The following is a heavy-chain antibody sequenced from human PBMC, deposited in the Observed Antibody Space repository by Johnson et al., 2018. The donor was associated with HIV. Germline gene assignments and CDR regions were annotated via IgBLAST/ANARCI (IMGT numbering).Heavy chain of an antibody. D-gene: IGHD1-26*01. CDR3: AKSEWELALGAFDI. CDR1: GFTFSSYW. Sequence: VQLVESGGGLVQPGGSLRLSCAASGFTFSSYWMSWVRQAPGKGLEWVANIKQDGSEKYYVDSVKGRFTISRDNAKNSLYLQMNSLRAEDTALYYCAKSEWELALGAFDIWGQGTMVTVSS. V-gene: IGHV3-7*05. J-gene: IGHJ3*02. CDR2: IKQDGSEK.